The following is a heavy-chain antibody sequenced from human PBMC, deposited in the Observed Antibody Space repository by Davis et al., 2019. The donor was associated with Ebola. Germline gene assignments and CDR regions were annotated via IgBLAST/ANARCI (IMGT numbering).Heavy chain of an antibody. D-gene: IGHD3-3*01. CDR3: ARLFGVIPVFDY. Sequence: GESLKISCAASGFTFSNYGMHWVRQAPGKGLEWVAVISYDGSNKYYADSVKGRFTISRDNAKNTLYLQMDSLRAEDTAVYYCARLFGVIPVFDYWGQGTLVTVSS. V-gene: IGHV3-30*03. CDR2: ISYDGSNK. J-gene: IGHJ4*02. CDR1: GFTFSNYG.